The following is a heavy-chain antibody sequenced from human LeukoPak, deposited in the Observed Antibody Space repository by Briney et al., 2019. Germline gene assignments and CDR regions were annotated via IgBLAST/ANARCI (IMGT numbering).Heavy chain of an antibody. J-gene: IGHJ4*02. CDR3: ARENWRSKSIDFDS. CDR1: GGSISSGGYS. V-gene: IGHV4-30-2*01. Sequence: SQTXSLTCAVSGGSISSGGYSWSWIRQPPGKGLEWIGYIYHSGSTYYNPSLKSRVTISVDRSKNQFSLRLSSVTAADTAAYFCARENWRSKSIDFDSWGQGTLVTVSS. CDR2: IYHSGST. D-gene: IGHD6-6*01.